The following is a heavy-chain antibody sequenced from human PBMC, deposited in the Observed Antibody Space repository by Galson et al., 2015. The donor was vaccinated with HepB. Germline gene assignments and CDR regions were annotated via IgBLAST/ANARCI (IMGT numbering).Heavy chain of an antibody. CDR3: ARSPAYSSSWYSLRDYYYYYGMDV. J-gene: IGHJ6*02. D-gene: IGHD6-13*01. CDR2: INAGNGNT. Sequence: SVKVSCKASGYTFTSYAMHWVRQAPGQRLEWMGWINAGNGNTKYSQKFQGRVTITRDTSASTAYMELSSLRSEDTAVYYCARSPAYSSSWYSLRDYYYYYGMDVWGQGTTVTVSS. CDR1: GYTFTSYA. V-gene: IGHV1-3*01.